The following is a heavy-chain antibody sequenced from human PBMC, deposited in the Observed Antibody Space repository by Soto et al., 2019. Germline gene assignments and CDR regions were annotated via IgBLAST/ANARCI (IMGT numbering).Heavy chain of an antibody. Sequence: PGGSLRLSCAASGFTISSYCMSWVRQAPGKGLEWVANIKQDGSEKYYVDSVKGRFTISRDNAKNSLYLQMNSLRAEDTAVYYCARDLRTVAAALDAFDIWGQGTMVTVSS. CDR2: IKQDGSEK. CDR3: ARDLRTVAAALDAFDI. J-gene: IGHJ3*02. CDR1: GFTISSYC. D-gene: IGHD6-19*01. V-gene: IGHV3-7*01.